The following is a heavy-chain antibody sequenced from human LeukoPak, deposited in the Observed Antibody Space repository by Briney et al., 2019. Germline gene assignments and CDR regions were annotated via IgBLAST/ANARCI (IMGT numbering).Heavy chain of an antibody. D-gene: IGHD3-22*01. Sequence: GGSLRLSCAASGFTFSSYSMTWVRQAPGKGLEWVSSISSSSSYIYYADSVKGRFTISRDNTKNSLNLQMDSLRAEDTAVYYCAGGRYYDSSGYPFDAFDIWGQGTMVIVSS. CDR2: ISSSSSYI. CDR1: GFTFSSYS. V-gene: IGHV3-21*01. CDR3: AGGRYYDSSGYPFDAFDI. J-gene: IGHJ3*02.